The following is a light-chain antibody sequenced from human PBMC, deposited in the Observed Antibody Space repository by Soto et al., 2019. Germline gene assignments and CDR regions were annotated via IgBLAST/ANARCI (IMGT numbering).Light chain of an antibody. CDR2: DAS. CDR3: HQYYSYSWT. Sequence: DIQMTQSPSTLSASVGDRVTITCRASQSISSWLAWYQQKPGKAPQLLIYDASNLESGVPSRFSGSGSGTEFTLTISSLQPDDSATYYCHQYYSYSWTFGKGTKVEIK. J-gene: IGKJ1*01. CDR1: QSISSW. V-gene: IGKV1-5*01.